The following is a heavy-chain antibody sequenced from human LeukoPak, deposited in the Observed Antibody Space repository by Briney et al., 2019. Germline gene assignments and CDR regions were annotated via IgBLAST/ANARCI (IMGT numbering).Heavy chain of an antibody. CDR2: IYPGDSET. D-gene: IGHD5-18*01. CDR1: GYSFTTNW. J-gene: IGHJ4*02. V-gene: IGHV5-51*01. Sequence: GESLKISCKGSGYSFTTNWIGWVRQMPGKGLEWMGIIYPGDSETRYSPSFQGQVTISADESISTAYLQWSSLKASDTAMYYCVRSRGYSYGYSYYFDYWGQGTLVTVSS. CDR3: VRSRGYSYGYSYYFDY.